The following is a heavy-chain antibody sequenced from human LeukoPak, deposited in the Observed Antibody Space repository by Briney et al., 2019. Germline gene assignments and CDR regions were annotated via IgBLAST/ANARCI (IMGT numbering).Heavy chain of an antibody. V-gene: IGHV3-49*03. D-gene: IGHD2-2*01. CDR2: IRSKAYGGTT. J-gene: IGHJ5*02. CDR3: TRDLGYCSSTSCYVNWFDP. Sequence: GGSLRLSCTASGFTFVDYAMSWFRQAPAKGLEWVGFIRSKAYGGTTGYAASVKGRFTISRDDSKSIDYLQMNSLKTEDTAVYYCTRDLGYCSSTSCYVNWFDPWGQGTLVTVSS. CDR1: GFTFVDYA.